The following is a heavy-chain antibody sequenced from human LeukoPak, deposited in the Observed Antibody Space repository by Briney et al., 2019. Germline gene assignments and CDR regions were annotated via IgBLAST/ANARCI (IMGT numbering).Heavy chain of an antibody. D-gene: IGHD2-15*01. CDR2: IIPIFGTA. V-gene: IGHV1-69*13. CDR1: GGTFSSYA. CDR3: ATGYCSGGSCYTGDWFDP. J-gene: IGHJ5*02. Sequence: SVKVSCKASGGTFSSYAISWVRQAPGQGLKWMGGIIPIFGTANYAQKFQGRVTITADESTSTAYMEMSSLRSEDTAVYYCATGYCSGGSCYTGDWFDPWGQGTLVTVSS.